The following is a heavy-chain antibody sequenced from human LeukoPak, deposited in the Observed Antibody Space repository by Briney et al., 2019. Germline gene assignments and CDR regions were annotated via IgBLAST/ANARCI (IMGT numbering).Heavy chain of an antibody. D-gene: IGHD2-15*01. CDR1: GFTFSSYA. CDR3: HIVVVVAATTDDAFDI. CDR2: ISGSGGST. V-gene: IGHV3-23*01. Sequence: GGSLRLSCAASGFTFSSYAMSWVRQAPGKGLEWVSAISGSGGSTYYADSVKGRFTISRDNSKNTLYLQMNSLRAEDTAVYYCHIVVVVAATTDDAFDIWGQGTMVTVSS. J-gene: IGHJ3*02.